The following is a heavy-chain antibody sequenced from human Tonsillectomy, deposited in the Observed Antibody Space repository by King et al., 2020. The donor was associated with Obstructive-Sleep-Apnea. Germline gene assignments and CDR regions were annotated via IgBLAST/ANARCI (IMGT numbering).Heavy chain of an antibody. Sequence: VQLVQSGAEVKKPGASVKVSCKASGYTFTGYYMHWVRQAPGQGLEWMGWINPNSGGTNYAQKFQGRVTMTRDTSISTAYMELSRLRSDDTAVYYCARDRDILTGYYNGFDYWGKGTLVTVSS. V-gene: IGHV1-2*02. CDR2: INPNSGGT. CDR3: ARDRDILTGYYNGFDY. J-gene: IGHJ4*02. D-gene: IGHD3-9*01. CDR1: GYTFTGYY.